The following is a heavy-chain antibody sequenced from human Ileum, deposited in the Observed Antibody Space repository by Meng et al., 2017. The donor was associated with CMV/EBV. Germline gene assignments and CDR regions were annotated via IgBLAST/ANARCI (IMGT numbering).Heavy chain of an antibody. V-gene: IGHV4-34*01. D-gene: IGHD2-21*02. J-gene: IGHJ4*02. CDR3: ARGDYQRILFVVTPTPYFDY. Sequence: HQLDAVRLRPAVTLSVTCADSSEPFNGNYWSWIHLPPGKGLAGNGQINQSGSTTYNPSLKSRVTMSVDTYMKKFTLKLTSVIDADSVMYYCARGDYQRILFVVTPTPYFDYWSQGTLVTVSS. CDR1: SEPFNGNY. CDR2: INQSGST.